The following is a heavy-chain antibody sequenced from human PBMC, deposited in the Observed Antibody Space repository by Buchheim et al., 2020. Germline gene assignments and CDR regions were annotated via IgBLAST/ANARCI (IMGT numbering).Heavy chain of an antibody. Sequence: EVQLVESGGGLVQPGGSLRLSCAASGFAFSYFSMNWVRQAPGKGLDWVAYINSISKTIRYADSVGGRFTISRDAAKPSLFLQMNSLRDEDTAVYYCVRDLSWAFDFWGQGTL. J-gene: IGHJ4*02. V-gene: IGHV3-48*02. D-gene: IGHD3-10*01. CDR2: INSISKTI. CDR3: VRDLSWAFDF. CDR1: GFAFSYFS.